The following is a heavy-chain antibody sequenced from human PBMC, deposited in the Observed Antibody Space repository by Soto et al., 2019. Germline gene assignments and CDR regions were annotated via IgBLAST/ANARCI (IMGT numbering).Heavy chain of an antibody. Sequence: QVQLVQSGAEVKKPGSSVKVSCKASGGTFSSYAISCVRQAPGQWLAWMGGIIPIFGTANYAQKFQGRVTITAEESTSTAYMELSSLRSEDTAVYSCARRGVGASPFDYWGQGTLVTVPS. CDR2: IIPIFGTA. CDR3: ARRGVGASPFDY. V-gene: IGHV1-69*12. D-gene: IGHD3-16*01. J-gene: IGHJ4*02. CDR1: GGTFSSYA.